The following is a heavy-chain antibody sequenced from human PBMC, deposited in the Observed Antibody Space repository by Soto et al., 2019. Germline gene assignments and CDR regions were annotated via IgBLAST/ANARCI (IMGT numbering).Heavy chain of an antibody. CDR3: ARSSIARDGYNIFDY. CDR1: GFSLSTSGMC. J-gene: IGHJ4*02. D-gene: IGHD5-12*01. Sequence: SGPTLVNPTQTLTLTCTFSGFSLSTSGMCVSWNRQPPGKALEWLALIDWDDDKYYSTSLKTRLTISKDTSKNQVVLTMTNMDPVDTATYYCARSSIARDGYNIFDYWGQGTLVTVSS. V-gene: IGHV2-70*01. CDR2: IDWDDDK.